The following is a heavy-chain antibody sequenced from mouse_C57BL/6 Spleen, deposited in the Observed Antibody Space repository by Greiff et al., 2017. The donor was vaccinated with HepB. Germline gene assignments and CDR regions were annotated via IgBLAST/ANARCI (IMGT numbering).Heavy chain of an antibody. CDR2: IRNKANGYTT. CDR1: GFTFTDYY. V-gene: IGHV7-3*01. Sequence: EVMLVESGGGLVQPGGSLSLSCAASGFTFTDYYMSWVRQPPGKALEWLGFIRNKANGYTTEYSASVKGRFTISRDNSQSILYLQMNALRAEDSATYYGARCDLPTLFFAYWGQGTLVTVSA. CDR3: ARCDLPTLFFAY. J-gene: IGHJ3*01.